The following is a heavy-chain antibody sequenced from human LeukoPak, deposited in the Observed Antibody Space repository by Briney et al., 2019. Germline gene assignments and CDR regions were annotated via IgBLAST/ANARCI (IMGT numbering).Heavy chain of an antibody. CDR3: AREGVEELSGYYYYYGMDV. D-gene: IGHD3-16*02. V-gene: IGHV3-20*04. CDR2: INWNGGST. Sequence: GGSLRLSCAASGFTFDDYGMSWVRQAPGKGLEWVSGINWNGGSTGYADSVKGRFTISRDNAKNSLYLQMNSLRAEDTALYYCAREGVEELSGYYYYYGMDVWGQGTTVTVSS. J-gene: IGHJ6*02. CDR1: GFTFDDYG.